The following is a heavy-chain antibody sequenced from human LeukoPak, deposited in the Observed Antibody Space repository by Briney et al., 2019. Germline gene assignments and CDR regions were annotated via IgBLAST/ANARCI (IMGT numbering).Heavy chain of an antibody. CDR1: GGSISSYY. CDR2: IYYSGST. J-gene: IGHJ4*02. CDR3: ARHVWYYDSSGYCHFDY. D-gene: IGHD3-22*01. V-gene: IGHV4-59*08. Sequence: PSETLSLTCTVSGGSISSYYWSWIRQPPGKGLEWIGYIYYSGSTYYNPSLKSRVTISVDTSKNQFSLKLSSVTAADTAVYYCARHVWYYDSSGYCHFDYWGQGTLVTVSS.